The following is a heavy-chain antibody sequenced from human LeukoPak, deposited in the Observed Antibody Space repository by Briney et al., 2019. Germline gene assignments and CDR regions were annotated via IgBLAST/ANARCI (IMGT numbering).Heavy chain of an antibody. Sequence: PGRSLRLSCTASGSTFGDYAMSWFRQAPGKGLEWVGFIRSKAYGGTTEYAASVKGRFTISRDDSKSIAYLQMNSLKTEDTAVYYCTRDNCSGGSCSFDYWGQGTLVTVSS. V-gene: IGHV3-49*03. J-gene: IGHJ4*02. CDR1: GSTFGDYA. CDR2: IRSKAYGGTT. D-gene: IGHD2-15*01. CDR3: TRDNCSGGSCSFDY.